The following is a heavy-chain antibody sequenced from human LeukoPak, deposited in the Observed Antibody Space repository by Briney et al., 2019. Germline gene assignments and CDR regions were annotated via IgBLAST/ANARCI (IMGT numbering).Heavy chain of an antibody. Sequence: QPGGSLRLSCAASGFTFSSYWMSWVRQAPGKGLEWVANIKQDGSEKYYVDSVKGRFTISRDNDKNSLYLQMNRLRAEDTALYYCAKDVGGSGSYPEYFQHWGQGTLATVSS. CDR1: GFTFSSYW. J-gene: IGHJ1*01. CDR2: IKQDGSEK. D-gene: IGHD3-10*01. CDR3: AKDVGGSGSYPEYFQH. V-gene: IGHV3-7*03.